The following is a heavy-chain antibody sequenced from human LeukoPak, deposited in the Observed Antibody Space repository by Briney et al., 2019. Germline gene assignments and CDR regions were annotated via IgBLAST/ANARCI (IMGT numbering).Heavy chain of an antibody. V-gene: IGHV4-4*07. CDR1: GGSISSYY. CDR2: IYTSGST. Sequence: SETLSLTCTVSGGSISSYYWSWIRQPAGKGLEWIGRIYTSGSTNYNPSLKSRVTMSVDTSKNQFSLKLSSVTAADTAVYYCASNDDSSSSTYYWGQGTLVTVSS. CDR3: ASNDDSSSSTYY. D-gene: IGHD3-22*01. J-gene: IGHJ4*02.